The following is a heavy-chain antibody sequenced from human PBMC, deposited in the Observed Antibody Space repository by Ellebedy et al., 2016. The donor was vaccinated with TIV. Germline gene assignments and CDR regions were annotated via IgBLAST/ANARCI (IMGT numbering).Heavy chain of an antibody. Sequence: AASVKVSCKASGGTFSSYAISWVRQAPGQGLEWMGRIIPILCIANYAQKFQGRVTITADKSTSTAYMELSSLRSEDTAVYYCARDSGAYCGGDCYNIDYWGQGTLVTVSS. CDR2: IIPILCIA. J-gene: IGHJ4*02. V-gene: IGHV1-69*04. D-gene: IGHD2-21*02. CDR1: GGTFSSYA. CDR3: ARDSGAYCGGDCYNIDY.